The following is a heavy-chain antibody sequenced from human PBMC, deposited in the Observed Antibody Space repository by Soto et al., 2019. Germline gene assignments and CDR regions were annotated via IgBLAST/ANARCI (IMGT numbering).Heavy chain of an antibody. V-gene: IGHV4-34*01. J-gene: IGHJ3*02. CDR1: NGSFSVYY. CDR2: INHSGST. Sequence: LSLTCAVYNGSFSVYYWTWIRQTPGKGLEWIGEINHSGSTNYNPSLKSRVTISVDTSKNQFSLKLSSVTAADTAVYYCARDSTRRGACDIWGQGTMVTVSS. CDR3: ARDSTRRGACDI. D-gene: IGHD2-2*01.